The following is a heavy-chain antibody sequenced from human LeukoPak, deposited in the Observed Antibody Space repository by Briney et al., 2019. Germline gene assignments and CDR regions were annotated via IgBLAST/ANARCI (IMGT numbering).Heavy chain of an antibody. D-gene: IGHD3-22*01. J-gene: IGHJ4*02. V-gene: IGHV3-23*01. CDR1: GFTFSSYA. CDR3: AKGGLLLRPVCYFDY. Sequence: GGSLRLSCAASGFTFSSYAMSWVRQAPGKGLEWVSAISGSGGSTYYADSVKGRFTISRDNSKNTLYLRMNSLRAEDTAVYYCAKGGLLLRPVCYFDYWGQGTLVTVSS. CDR2: ISGSGGST.